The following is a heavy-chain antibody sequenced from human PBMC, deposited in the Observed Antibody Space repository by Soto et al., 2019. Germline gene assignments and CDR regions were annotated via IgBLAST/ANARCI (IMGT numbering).Heavy chain of an antibody. CDR3: ARSVAVPGAHIDF. D-gene: IGHD3-3*01. CDR2: VYYTGST. Sequence: ETLYLTCRVSGGSISGSYWSWIRQSPGKGLEWLGYVYYTGSTNYSPSLRSRVSISVDTSKNEFSLILSSVTAADTAVYFCARSVAVPGAHIDFWGEG. J-gene: IGHJ4*02. V-gene: IGHV4-59*01. CDR1: GGSISGSY.